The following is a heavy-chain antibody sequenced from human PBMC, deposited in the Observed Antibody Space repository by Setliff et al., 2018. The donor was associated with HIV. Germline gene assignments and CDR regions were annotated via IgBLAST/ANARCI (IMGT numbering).Heavy chain of an antibody. CDR1: GGSTSNEY. D-gene: IGHD5-18*01. CDR2: IYDSGSP. Sequence: SETLSLTCTVSGGSTSNEYWSWIRQPPGKGLEWIGYIYDSGSPKYNPSLKSRVTISIDTSKSQISLKLTSVTAADTAVYYCARDQKGYSYGYFDSWGQGTLVTVSS. V-gene: IGHV4-59*12. CDR3: ARDQKGYSYGYFDS. J-gene: IGHJ4*02.